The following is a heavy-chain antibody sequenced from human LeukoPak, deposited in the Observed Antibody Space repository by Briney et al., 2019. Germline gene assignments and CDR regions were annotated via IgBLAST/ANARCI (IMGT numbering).Heavy chain of an antibody. CDR3: VSTPAIRRLNF. J-gene: IGHJ4*02. V-gene: IGHV3-48*04. D-gene: IGHD2-2*02. Sequence: GGSLRLSCVASGFTFNNYAMHWVRQAPGGGLQWISYISSVTSAIHYADSMKGRFTMSRDNAKNSVYLQMNSLRTEDTAMYFCVSTPAIRRLNFWGQGTLVTVSS. CDR1: GFTFNNYA. CDR2: ISSVTSAI.